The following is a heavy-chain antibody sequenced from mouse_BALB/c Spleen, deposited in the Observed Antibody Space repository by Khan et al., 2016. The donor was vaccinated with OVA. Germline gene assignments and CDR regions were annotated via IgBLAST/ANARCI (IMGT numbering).Heavy chain of an antibody. V-gene: IGHV9-3-1*01. J-gene: IGHJ4*01. CDR2: IYTYTGEP. CDR3: ARGGRRAMDC. CDR1: GYTFTNYG. Sequence: QVQLKQSGPDLKKPGETVKISCKASGYTFTNYGINWVKQAPGKGLKWMGWIYTYTGEPTYADDFKGRFAFSLETSASTAYLQINNLKNEDTATYFCARGGRRAMDCWCQGTSVTVSS. D-gene: IGHD3-3*01.